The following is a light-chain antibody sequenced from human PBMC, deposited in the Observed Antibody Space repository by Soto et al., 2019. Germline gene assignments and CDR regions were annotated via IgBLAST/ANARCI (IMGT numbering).Light chain of an antibody. CDR1: MRDIGAYNL. J-gene: IGLJ2*01. Sequence: QSALTQPASVSGSPGQSITISCAGTMRDIGAYNLVSWYQQHPGKAPPLIFYAVRYRPSGIRLPFSASKSGNTAPLPVSGPPAEDEAHYYGRSFTAKGTLIFGGGTMLTVL. CDR2: AVR. V-gene: IGLV2-14*01. CDR3: RSFTAKGTLI.